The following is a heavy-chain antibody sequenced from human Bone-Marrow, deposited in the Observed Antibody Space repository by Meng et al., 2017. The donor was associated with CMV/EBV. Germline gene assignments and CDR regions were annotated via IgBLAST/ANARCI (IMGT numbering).Heavy chain of an antibody. CDR3: AREWELLSTDF. Sequence: GESLKISCAASGFIFSDYYMSWIRQAPEKGLEWISYISGSGRTMYSADSVKGRFSISRDNAKNSLYLQMNSLRAEDTAVYYCAREWELLSTDFWGQGTLVTVSS. CDR2: ISGSGRTM. J-gene: IGHJ4*02. V-gene: IGHV3-11*01. D-gene: IGHD1-26*01. CDR1: GFIFSDYY.